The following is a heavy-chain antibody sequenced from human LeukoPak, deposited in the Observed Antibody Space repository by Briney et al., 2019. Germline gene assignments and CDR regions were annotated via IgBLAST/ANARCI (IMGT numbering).Heavy chain of an antibody. CDR2: IYYSGST. CDR3: ARGVPSYYYGMDV. J-gene: IGHJ6*02. D-gene: IGHD1-1*01. Sequence: SETLSLTCTVSGGSISSYYWSWIRQPPGKGLEWIGYIYYSGSTNYNPSLKSRVTISVDTSKNQFSLKLSSVTAADTAVYYCARGVPSYYYGMDVWGQGTTVTVPS. V-gene: IGHV4-59*13. CDR1: GGSISSYY.